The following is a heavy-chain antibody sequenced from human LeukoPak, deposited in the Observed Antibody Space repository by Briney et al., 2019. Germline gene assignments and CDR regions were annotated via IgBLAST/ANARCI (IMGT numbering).Heavy chain of an antibody. D-gene: IGHD5-18*01. CDR3: ARARGYSYGQYWYFDF. CDR1: GGSISSGSYY. J-gene: IGHJ2*01. Sequence: SQTLSLTCTVSGGSISSGSYYWSWIRQPAGKGLEWIGRIYTSGSTNYNPSLKSRVSISVDTSKNQFSLKLTSVTAADTAMYFCARARGYSYGQYWYFDFWGRGTPVTVSS. V-gene: IGHV4-61*02. CDR2: IYTSGST.